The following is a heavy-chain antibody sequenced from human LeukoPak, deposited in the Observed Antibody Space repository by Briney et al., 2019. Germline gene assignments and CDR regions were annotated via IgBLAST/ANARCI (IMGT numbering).Heavy chain of an antibody. CDR3: AKDDTGSSWYNYYYGMDV. J-gene: IGHJ6*02. CDR2: ISWNSGSI. CDR1: GFTFDDYA. D-gene: IGHD6-13*01. Sequence: GGSLRLSCAASGFTFDDYAMNWVRQAPGKGLEWVSGISWNSGSIGYADSVKGRFTISRDNAKNSLYLQMNSLGAEDTALYYCAKDDTGSSWYNYYYGMDVWGQGTTVTVSS. V-gene: IGHV3-9*01.